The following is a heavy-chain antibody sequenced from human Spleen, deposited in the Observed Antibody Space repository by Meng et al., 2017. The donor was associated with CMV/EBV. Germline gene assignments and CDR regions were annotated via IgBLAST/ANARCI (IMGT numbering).Heavy chain of an antibody. D-gene: IGHD3-22*01. CDR2: IISGSDSR. CDR3: ARRRFSSGYYHLDY. V-gene: IGHV3-21*01. J-gene: IGHJ4*02. CDR1: GFTFSSYT. Sequence: GGSLRLSCAASGFTFSSYTMNWVRQAPGKRLEWVSSIISGSDSRKYADAVKGRFTISRDNAKNSLYLQMNSLRAEDTAVYYCARRRFSSGYYHLDYWGQGALVTVSS.